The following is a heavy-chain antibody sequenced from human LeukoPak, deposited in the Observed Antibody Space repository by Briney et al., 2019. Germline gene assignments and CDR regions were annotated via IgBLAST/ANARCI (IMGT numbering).Heavy chain of an antibody. J-gene: IGHJ6*03. CDR1: GGTFSSYA. V-gene: IGHV1-69*13. D-gene: IGHD3-9*01. CDR2: IIPIFGTA. CDR3: ARVGTGYDILTGYYYYYMDV. Sequence: SVKVSCKASGGTFSSYAISWVRQAPGQGLEWMGGIIPIFGTANYAQKFQGRVTITADESTSTAYMELSSLRSEDTAVYYCARVGTGYDILTGYYYYYMDVWGKGTTVTISS.